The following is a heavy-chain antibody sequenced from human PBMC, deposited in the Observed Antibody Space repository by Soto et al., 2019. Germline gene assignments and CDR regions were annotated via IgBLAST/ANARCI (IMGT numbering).Heavy chain of an antibody. J-gene: IGHJ5*02. V-gene: IGHV4-59*01. D-gene: IGHD3-10*01. CDR3: ARGGSGVTSHPNNWFDP. Sequence: SETLSLTCTVSGGSISSYYWSWIRQPPGKGLEWIGYIYYSGSTNYNPSLKSRVTISVDTSKNQFSLKLSSVTAAATAVYSCARGGSGVTSHPNNWFDPWGQETLVTVSS. CDR2: IYYSGST. CDR1: GGSISSYY.